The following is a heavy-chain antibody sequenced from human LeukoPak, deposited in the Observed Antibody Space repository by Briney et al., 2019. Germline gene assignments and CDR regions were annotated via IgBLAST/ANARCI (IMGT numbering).Heavy chain of an antibody. CDR2: IKQDGSEK. D-gene: IGHD6-19*01. J-gene: IGHJ4*02. Sequence: GVSERLSCAASGFTFSSYWMSWVRQAPGKGLEWVANIKQDGSEKYYVDSVKGRFTISRDNAKNSLYLQMNSLRAEDTAVYYCARETYSSGWYYVDYWGQGTLVTVSS. CDR3: ARETYSSGWYYVDY. CDR1: GFTFSSYW. V-gene: IGHV3-7*01.